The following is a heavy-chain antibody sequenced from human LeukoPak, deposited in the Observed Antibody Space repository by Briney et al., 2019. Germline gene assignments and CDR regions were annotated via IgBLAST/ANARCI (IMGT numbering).Heavy chain of an antibody. V-gene: IGHV3-23*01. D-gene: IGHD3-3*01. CDR2: ISGSGGST. CDR1: GFTFSSYA. J-gene: IGHJ4*02. CDR3: ATSEPYRFLGWLFHDY. Sequence: GSLRLSCAASGFTFSSYAMSWVRQPPGKGLEWVSAISGSGGSTYYADSVKGRFTISRDNSKNTLYLQMNSLRAEDTAVYYCATSEPYRFLGWLFHDYWGQGTLVTVSS.